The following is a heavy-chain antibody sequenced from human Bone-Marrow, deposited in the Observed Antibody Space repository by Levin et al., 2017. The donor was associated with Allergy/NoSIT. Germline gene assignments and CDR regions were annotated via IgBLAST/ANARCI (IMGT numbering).Heavy chain of an antibody. V-gene: IGHV3-23*01. CDR3: AKVTYYDFWSGYYYFDY. CDR1: GFTFSSYA. CDR2: ISGSGGST. Sequence: PGGSLRLSCAASGFTFSSYAMSWVRQAPGKGLEWVSAISGSGGSTYYADSVKGRFTISRDNSKNTLYLQMNSLRAEDTAVYYCAKVTYYDFWSGYYYFDYWGQGTLVTVSS. J-gene: IGHJ4*02. D-gene: IGHD3-3*01.